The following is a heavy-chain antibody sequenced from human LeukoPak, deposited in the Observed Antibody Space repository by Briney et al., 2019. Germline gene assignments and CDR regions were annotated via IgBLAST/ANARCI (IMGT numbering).Heavy chain of an antibody. CDR1: GYTFTSYY. V-gene: IGHV1-46*01. CDR2: INPSGGST. J-gene: IGHJ1*01. Sequence: GASVKVSCKASGYTFTSYYMHWVRQAPGQGLEWMGIINPSGGSTSYAQKFQGRVTMTRDTSTSTVYMELSSLRSEDTAVYYCATPSAPAAGFGYFQHWGQGTLVTVSS. D-gene: IGHD6-13*01. CDR3: ATPSAPAAGFGYFQH.